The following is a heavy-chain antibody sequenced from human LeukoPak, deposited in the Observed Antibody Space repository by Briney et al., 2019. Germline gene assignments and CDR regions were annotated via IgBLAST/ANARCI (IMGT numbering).Heavy chain of an antibody. J-gene: IGHJ6*03. CDR3: AKDRCSNGVGCYYYYMDV. CDR1: RFTFSSYG. D-gene: IGHD2-8*01. CDR2: IQYDGSNA. Sequence: GGSLRLSCAASRFTFSSYGMHWVRQAPGKGLEWVAYIQYDGSNAQYADSAKGRFSISRDSSKNILYLQMNSLRAEDTAVYYCAKDRCSNGVGCYYYYMDVWGKGTTVTISS. V-gene: IGHV3-30*02.